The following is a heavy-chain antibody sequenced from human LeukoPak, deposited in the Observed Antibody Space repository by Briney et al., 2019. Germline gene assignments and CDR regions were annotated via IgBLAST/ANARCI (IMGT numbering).Heavy chain of an antibody. Sequence: SETLSLTCTVSGGSISSYYWGWIRQPPGKGLEWIGSIYYSGSTYYNPSLKSRVTISVDTSKNQFSLKLSSVTAADTAVYYCARRWFGELLGWFDPWGQGTLVTVSS. J-gene: IGHJ5*02. V-gene: IGHV4-39*01. CDR1: GGSISSYY. D-gene: IGHD3-10*01. CDR3: ARRWFGELLGWFDP. CDR2: IYYSGST.